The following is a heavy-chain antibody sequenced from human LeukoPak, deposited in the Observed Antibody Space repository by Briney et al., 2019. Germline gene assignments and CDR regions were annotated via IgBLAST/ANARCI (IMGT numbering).Heavy chain of an antibody. CDR3: ARHYLAARTPNDY. CDR1: GGSIRTDNNY. J-gene: IGHJ4*02. D-gene: IGHD6-6*01. V-gene: IGHV4-39*01. CDR2: VNYSGST. Sequence: PSETLSLTCTVSGGSIRTDNNYWGWIRQPPGKGLEWIGSVNYSGSTFCNPSLKSRVTISVDTSNNQFSLKVHSVTAADTAVYYCARHYLAARTPNDYWGQGTLVTVSS.